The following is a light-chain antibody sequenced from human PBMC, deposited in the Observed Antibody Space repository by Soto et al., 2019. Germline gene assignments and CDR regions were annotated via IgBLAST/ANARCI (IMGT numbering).Light chain of an antibody. Sequence: DIQMTQSPSTLSAFVGDRDTITCRASQDISKWLAWYQHKPGKGPKVLIFDASILKSGVPSRFSGSRSGTEFTLTISSLQPDDFATYHCQQYNGSLTWTFGQGTKVDIK. CDR2: DAS. CDR3: QQYNGSLTWT. J-gene: IGKJ1*01. V-gene: IGKV1-5*01. CDR1: QDISKW.